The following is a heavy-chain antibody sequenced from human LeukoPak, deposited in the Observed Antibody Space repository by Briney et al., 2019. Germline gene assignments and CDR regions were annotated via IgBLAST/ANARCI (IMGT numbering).Heavy chain of an antibody. CDR3: ARGVRRGSYDFWSGYYGFDY. CDR2: INHSGST. J-gene: IGHJ4*02. Sequence: SETLSLTCAVYGGSFSGYYWSWIRQPPGKGLEWIGEINHSGSTNYNPSLKSRVTISVDTSKNQFSPKLSSVTAADTAVYYCARGVRRGSYDFWSGYYGFDYWGQGTLVTVSS. D-gene: IGHD3-3*01. V-gene: IGHV4-34*01. CDR1: GGSFSGYY.